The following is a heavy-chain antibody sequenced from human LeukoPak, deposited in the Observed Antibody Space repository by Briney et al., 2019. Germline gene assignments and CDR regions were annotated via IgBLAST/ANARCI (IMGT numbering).Heavy chain of an antibody. V-gene: IGHV1-69*06. CDR1: RGTFSSYA. Sequence: GASVKVSCKASRGTFSSYAISWVRQAPGQGLEWMGGIIPIFGTANYVQKFQGRVTITADKSTSTAYMELSSLRSEDTAVYYCAGVSGDIVVVPAAYYYYYGMDVWGKGTTVTVSS. D-gene: IGHD2-2*01. CDR2: IIPIFGTA. J-gene: IGHJ6*04. CDR3: AGVSGDIVVVPAAYYYYYGMDV.